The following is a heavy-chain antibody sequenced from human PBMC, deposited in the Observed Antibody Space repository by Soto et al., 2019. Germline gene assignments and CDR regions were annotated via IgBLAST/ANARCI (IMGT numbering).Heavy chain of an antibody. CDR1: GYTFTSYG. CDR3: ARVGRFEVSPYGMDV. J-gene: IGHJ6*02. D-gene: IGHD3-3*01. Sequence: AAVKVSCKACGYTFTSYGSSWVRQAPGQGLEWMGWISAYNGNTNYAQKLQGRVTMTTDTSTSTAYMELRSLRSDDTAVYYCARVGRFEVSPYGMDVWGQGTTVTVSS. V-gene: IGHV1-18*04. CDR2: ISAYNGNT.